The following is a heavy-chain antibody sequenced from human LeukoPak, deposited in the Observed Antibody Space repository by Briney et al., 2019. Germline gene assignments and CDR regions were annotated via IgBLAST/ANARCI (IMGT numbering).Heavy chain of an antibody. J-gene: IGHJ6*03. CDR3: ARAADYYDSGGQYYMDV. CDR1: RFTFSIYA. V-gene: IGHV3-30*04. CDR2: ISYTGMYE. D-gene: IGHD3-22*01. Sequence: PGGSLRLSCAASRFTFSIYAMHWVRQAPGKGLEWVAVISYTGMYEYYADSVKGRFTISRDNSKNTLYLQMNSLRVDDTAVYYCARAADYYDSGGQYYMDVWGKGTTVTVSS.